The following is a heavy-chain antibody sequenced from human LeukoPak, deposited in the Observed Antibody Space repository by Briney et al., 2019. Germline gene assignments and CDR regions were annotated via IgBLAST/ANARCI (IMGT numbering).Heavy chain of an antibody. CDR2: IYYSGST. CDR1: GGSISIYY. CDR3: ARLADTVRGVMDYYYYYYMDV. Sequence: SETLSLTCTVSGGSISIYYCSWIPQPPGKGVEWVGYIYYSGSTNYNPSLKSRVTISVDTSKNQFSLKLSSVTAADTAVYYCARLADTVRGVMDYYYYYYMDVWGKGTTVTVSS. J-gene: IGHJ6*03. D-gene: IGHD3-10*01. V-gene: IGHV4-59*01.